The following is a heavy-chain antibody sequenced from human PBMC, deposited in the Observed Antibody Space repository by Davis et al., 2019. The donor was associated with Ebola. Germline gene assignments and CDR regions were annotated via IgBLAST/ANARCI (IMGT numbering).Heavy chain of an antibody. CDR3: ARAPNYDVLTGTSSYYFDY. D-gene: IGHD3-9*01. J-gene: IGHJ4*02. Sequence: ASVKVSCKSSGYTFTSYGLVWVRQAPGLGLEWMGWISGFNTNTNFAQKFQGSVTVSKDTTTNTTYMDLRSLTSDDTAIYYSARAPNYDVLTGTSSYYFDYWGQGTLVTVSS. V-gene: IGHV1-18*04. CDR1: GYTFTSYG. CDR2: ISGFNTNT.